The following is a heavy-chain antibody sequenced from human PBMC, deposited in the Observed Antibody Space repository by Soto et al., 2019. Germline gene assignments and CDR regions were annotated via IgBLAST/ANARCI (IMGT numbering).Heavy chain of an antibody. CDR2: IYYSGSA. Sequence: SETLSLTCAVSGYSISSSNWWGWIRQPPGKGLEWIGKIYYSGSANSNPSLKSRVTMSVDTSKNQFSLKLSSVTAVDTAVYYCARKSPVGAYFDYWGQGTLVTVSS. CDR3: ARKSPVGAYFDY. J-gene: IGHJ4*02. D-gene: IGHD1-26*01. CDR1: GYSISSSNW. V-gene: IGHV4-28*01.